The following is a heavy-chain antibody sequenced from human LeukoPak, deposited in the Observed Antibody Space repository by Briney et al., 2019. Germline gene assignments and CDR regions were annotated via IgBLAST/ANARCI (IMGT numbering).Heavy chain of an antibody. J-gene: IGHJ4*02. V-gene: IGHV3-23*01. CDR3: AKGGSSSWDYLDC. CDR2: LSSGGVST. CDR1: GFTFSSYG. Sequence: GGSLRLSCVVSGFTFSSYGMSWVRQAPGKGLEWVSALSSGGVSTYYADSVKGRFTISRDISKHTLYLQMNTLRAEDTAVYHCAKGGSSSWDYLDCWGQGTLVTVSS. D-gene: IGHD6-13*01.